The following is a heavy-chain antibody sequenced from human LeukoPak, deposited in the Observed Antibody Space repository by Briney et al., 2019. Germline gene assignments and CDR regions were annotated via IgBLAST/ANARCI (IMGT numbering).Heavy chain of an antibody. V-gene: IGHV3-30*02. CDR3: AKDGRILNWFDP. CDR2: IRFDGSKK. D-gene: IGHD2-21*01. CDR1: GFTFSSFG. Sequence: GWSVRLSCAASGFTFSSFGMHWLRQAPGKGLEWVALIRFDGSKKYYADSVKGRFTISRDNSKNTLYLQMNSLRPEDTAVYYCAKDGRILNWFDPWGQGTVVTVSS. J-gene: IGHJ5*02.